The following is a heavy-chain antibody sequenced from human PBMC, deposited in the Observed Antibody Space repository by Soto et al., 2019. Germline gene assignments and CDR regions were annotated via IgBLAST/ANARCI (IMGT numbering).Heavy chain of an antibody. Sequence: SETLSLTCTVSGGSISSDDYYWSWIRQAPGRGLEWIGYIHSSGSIYYNPSLKSRATMSIETAGNQFSLKVSSVTVADTAVYYCARDLDGLHDDTSGPFPRPGWGQGTLVTVSS. J-gene: IGHJ1*01. D-gene: IGHD3-22*01. CDR2: IHSSGSI. V-gene: IGHV4-30-4*01. CDR1: GGSISSDDYY. CDR3: ARDLDGLHDDTSGPFPRPG.